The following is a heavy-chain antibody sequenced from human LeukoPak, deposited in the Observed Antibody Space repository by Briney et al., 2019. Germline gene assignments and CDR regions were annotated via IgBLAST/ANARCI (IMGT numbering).Heavy chain of an antibody. CDR3: AKVSNILEWLQNFDY. V-gene: IGHV3-23*01. CDR2: ISGSGGST. J-gene: IGHJ4*02. D-gene: IGHD3-3*01. Sequence: PGGSLRLSCAASGFTFSSYAMSWVRQAPGEGLEWVSAISGSGGSTYYADSVKGRFTISRDNSKNTLYLQMNSLRAEDTAVYYCAKVSNILEWLQNFDYWGQGTLVTVSS. CDR1: GFTFSSYA.